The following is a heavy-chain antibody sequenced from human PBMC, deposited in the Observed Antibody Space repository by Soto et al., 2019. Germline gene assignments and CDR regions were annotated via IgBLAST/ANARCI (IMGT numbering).Heavy chain of an antibody. CDR1: GFTFSSYG. CDR3: AKSYLASRPDINTVTTYYFDY. J-gene: IGHJ4*02. CDR2: ISYDGSNK. V-gene: IGHV3-30*18. D-gene: IGHD4-17*01. Sequence: PGGSLRLSCAASGFTFSSYGMHWVRQAPGKGLEWVAVISYDGSNKYYADSVKGRFTISRDNSKNTLYLQMNSLRAEDTAVYYCAKSYLASRPDINTVTTYYFDYWGQGTLVTVSS.